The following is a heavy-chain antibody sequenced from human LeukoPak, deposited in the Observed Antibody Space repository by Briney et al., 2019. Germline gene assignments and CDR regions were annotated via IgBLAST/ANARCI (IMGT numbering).Heavy chain of an antibody. V-gene: IGHV3-23*01. Sequence: GGSLRLSCAASGFTVSSNYMSWVRQAPGKGLEWVSAISGSGGSTYYADSVKGRFTISRDNSKNTLYLQMNSLRSEDTAVYYCAKIDRDGYWGQGTLVTVSS. CDR2: ISGSGGST. CDR3: AKIDRDGY. D-gene: IGHD5-24*01. CDR1: GFTVSSNY. J-gene: IGHJ4*02.